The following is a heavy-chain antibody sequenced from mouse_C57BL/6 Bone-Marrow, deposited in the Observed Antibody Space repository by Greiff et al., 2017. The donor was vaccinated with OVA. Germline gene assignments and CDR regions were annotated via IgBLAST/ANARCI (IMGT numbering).Heavy chain of an antibody. CDR2: ISNGGGST. CDR1: GFTFSDYY. CDR3: ERHGTTDPLYAMDY. J-gene: IGHJ4*01. Sequence: EVKLMESGGGLVQPGGSLKLSCAASGFTFSDYYMYWVRQTPEKRLEWVAYISNGGGSTYYPDTVKGRFTISRDNAKNTLYLQMSRLKSEDTAMYYCERHGTTDPLYAMDYWGQGTSVTVSS. D-gene: IGHD1-1*01. V-gene: IGHV5-12*01.